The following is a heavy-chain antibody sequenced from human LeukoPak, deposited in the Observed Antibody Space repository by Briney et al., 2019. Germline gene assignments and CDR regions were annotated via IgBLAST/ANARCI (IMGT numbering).Heavy chain of an antibody. Sequence: GASGKVSCKASGYTFTSYYMHWVRQAPGQGLEWMGWINPNSCGTDYAQKFQGRVTMTRDTSISTAYMELSRLRSDDTAVYYCARGRGISSWYYWGQGTLVTVSS. CDR3: ARGRGISSWYY. CDR2: INPNSCGT. CDR1: GYTFTSYY. J-gene: IGHJ4*02. D-gene: IGHD6-13*01. V-gene: IGHV1-2*02.